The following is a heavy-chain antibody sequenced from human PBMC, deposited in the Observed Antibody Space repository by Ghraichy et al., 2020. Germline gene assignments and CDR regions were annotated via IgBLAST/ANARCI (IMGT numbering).Heavy chain of an antibody. CDR3: ARIAVAGNNYGMDV. J-gene: IGHJ6*02. CDR1: GYTFTSYA. CDR2: INAGNGNT. D-gene: IGHD6-19*01. Sequence: ASVKVSCKASGYTFTSYAMHWVRQAPGQRLEWMGWINAGNGNTKYSQKFQGRVTITRDTSASTAYMELSSLRSEDTAVYYCARIAVAGNNYGMDVWGQGTTVTVSS. V-gene: IGHV1-3*01.